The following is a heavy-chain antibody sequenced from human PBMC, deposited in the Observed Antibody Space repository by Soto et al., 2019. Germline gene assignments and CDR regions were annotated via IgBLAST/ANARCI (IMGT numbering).Heavy chain of an antibody. J-gene: IGHJ4*02. CDR2: INGGATST. CDR3: AKGSANGIPYYFDY. Sequence: EVQLLESGGGLVQPGGSLRLSCAASGFTFSNYVMSWVRQTPGKGLEWISAINGGATSTYHADSVKGRFTISRDNSKNTLYLQMNSLRVEDTAVYYCAKGSANGIPYYFDYWGQGTLVTVSS. CDR1: GFTFSNYV. V-gene: IGHV3-23*01.